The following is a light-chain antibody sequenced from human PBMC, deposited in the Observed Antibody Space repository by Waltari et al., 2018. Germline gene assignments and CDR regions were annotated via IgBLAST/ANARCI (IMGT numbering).Light chain of an antibody. CDR3: SSYAGSNNVI. V-gene: IGLV2-8*01. CDR2: EVT. CDR1: SSDVGSYNY. Sequence: QSALTQPPSASGSRGQSVPISCTGTSSDVGSYNYVSWYQQHPGKAPKLMIYEVTKRPSGGPERFSGSKSGNTASLTVSGLQAEDEADYYCSSYAGSNNVIFGGGTRLTVL. J-gene: IGLJ2*01.